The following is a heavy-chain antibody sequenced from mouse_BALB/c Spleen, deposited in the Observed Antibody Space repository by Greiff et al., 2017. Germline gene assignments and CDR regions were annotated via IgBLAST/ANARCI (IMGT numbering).Heavy chain of an antibody. Sequence: QVQLKQSGPGLVAPSQSLSITCTVSGFSLTSYGVHWVRQPPGKGLEWLGVIWAGGSTNYNSAHMSRLSISKDNSKSQVFLKMNSLQTDDTAMYYCARDGRFTITTGRAMDYWGQGTSVTVSS. D-gene: IGHD1-1*01. V-gene: IGHV2-9*02. CDR1: GFSLTSYG. CDR2: IWAGGST. CDR3: ARDGRFTITTGRAMDY. J-gene: IGHJ4*01.